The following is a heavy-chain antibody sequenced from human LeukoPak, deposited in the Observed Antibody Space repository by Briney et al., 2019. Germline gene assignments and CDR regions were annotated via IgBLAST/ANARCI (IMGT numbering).Heavy chain of an antibody. CDR3: AKDISSGFDY. Sequence: GGSLRLSCAASGFTFSSYGMHWVRQAPGEGLEWVAVISYDGSNKYYADSVKGRFTISRDNSKNTLYLQMNSLRAEDTAVYYCAKDISSGFDYWGQGTLVTVSS. J-gene: IGHJ4*02. V-gene: IGHV3-30*18. CDR2: ISYDGSNK. D-gene: IGHD6-19*01. CDR1: GFTFSSYG.